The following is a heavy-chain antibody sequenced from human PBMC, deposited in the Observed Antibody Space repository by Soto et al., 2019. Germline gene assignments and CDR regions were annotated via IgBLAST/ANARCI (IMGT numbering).Heavy chain of an antibody. J-gene: IGHJ5*02. CDR2: ISGSGGST. CDR3: AKDRAEYYYDRFDP. CDR1: GFTFSSYA. V-gene: IGHV3-23*01. Sequence: PGGSLRLSCAASGFTFSSYAMSWVRQAPGKGLEWVSAISGSGGSTYYADSVKGRFTISRDNSKNTLYLQINSLRAEDSVVYYCAKDRAEYYYDRFDPWGQGTLVTVSS. D-gene: IGHD3-22*01.